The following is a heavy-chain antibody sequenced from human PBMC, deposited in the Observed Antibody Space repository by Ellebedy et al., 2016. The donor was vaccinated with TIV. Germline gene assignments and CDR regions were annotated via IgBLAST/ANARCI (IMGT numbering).Heavy chain of an antibody. Sequence: GESLKISCAASGFTFSSYWMSWVRQAPGKGLEWVANIKQDGSEKYHVDSVKGRFTISRDNAKNSLYLQMNSLRAEDTAVYYCAREGGSCYFDYWGQGTLVTVSS. V-gene: IGHV3-7*01. CDR1: GFTFSSYW. D-gene: IGHD2-15*01. J-gene: IGHJ4*02. CDR2: IKQDGSEK. CDR3: AREGGSCYFDY.